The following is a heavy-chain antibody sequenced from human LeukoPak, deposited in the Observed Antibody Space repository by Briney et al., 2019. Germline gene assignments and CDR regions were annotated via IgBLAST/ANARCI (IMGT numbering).Heavy chain of an antibody. CDR2: ISSSGGTT. D-gene: IGHD1-26*01. V-gene: IGHV3-64D*09. J-gene: IGHJ4*02. Sequence: PGGSLRLSCSASGFTFSSYSMHWVRQAPGKGLEYVSAISSSGGTTYYADSVKGSFTISRDNSKSTLYLQMCSLRTEDTAVYYCVKNSGSYYHFDYWGQGTLVTVSS. CDR3: VKNSGSYYHFDY. CDR1: GFTFSSYS.